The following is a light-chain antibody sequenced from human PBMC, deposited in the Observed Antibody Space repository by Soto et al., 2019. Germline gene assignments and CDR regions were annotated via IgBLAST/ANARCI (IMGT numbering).Light chain of an antibody. Sequence: DIQMTQSPSTLSASVGDRVTITCRASQSISSLLAWYQQKPGRAPTLLIYKASTLESGVPSRFSGSGSGTECSLTISSLQPDDSATYYCQQYNSYPLTFGQGTRLEMK. CDR1: QSISSL. V-gene: IGKV1-5*03. J-gene: IGKJ5*01. CDR3: QQYNSYPLT. CDR2: KAS.